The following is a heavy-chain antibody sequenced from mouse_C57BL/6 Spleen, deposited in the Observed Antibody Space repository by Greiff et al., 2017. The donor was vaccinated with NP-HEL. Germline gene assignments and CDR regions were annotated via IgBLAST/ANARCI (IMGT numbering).Heavy chain of an antibody. CDR3: ARGSTPVFDYFDY. Sequence: VQLVESGAELVKPGASVKISCKASGYAFSSYWMNWVKQRPGKGLEWIGQIYPGDGDTNYNGKFKGKATLTADKYSSTAYMPLSSLTSEDSAVYFCARGSTPVFDYFDYWGQGTTLTFSS. D-gene: IGHD1-1*01. V-gene: IGHV1-80*01. J-gene: IGHJ2*01. CDR2: IYPGDGDT. CDR1: GYAFSSYW.